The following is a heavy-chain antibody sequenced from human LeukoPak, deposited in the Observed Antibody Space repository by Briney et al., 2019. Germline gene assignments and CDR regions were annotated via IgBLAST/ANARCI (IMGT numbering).Heavy chain of an antibody. D-gene: IGHD6-19*01. CDR1: GFSFSHNA. CDR2: ISHDGDTK. Sequence: GGSLRLSCAASGFSFSHNAMHWVRQAPGKGLEWVAVISHDGDTKFYADSVKGRFTISRDNSKNSLYLQMNSLRAEDTAVYYCARLRWIAVARHYMDVWGKGTTVTVSS. J-gene: IGHJ6*03. V-gene: IGHV3-30*04. CDR3: ARLRWIAVARHYMDV.